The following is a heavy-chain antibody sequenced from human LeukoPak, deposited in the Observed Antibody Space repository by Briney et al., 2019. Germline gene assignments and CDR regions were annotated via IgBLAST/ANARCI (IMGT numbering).Heavy chain of an antibody. V-gene: IGHV1-69*06. CDR3: ARVGYSPGYYFDY. D-gene: IGHD2-2*02. CDR2: IIPIFGTA. CDR1: GGTFSSYA. J-gene: IGHJ4*02. Sequence: SVKVSCKASGGTFSSYAISWVRQAPGQGLEWMGGIIPIFGTANYAQKFQGRVTITADKSTSTAYMELSSLRSEDTAVYYCARVGYSPGYYFDYWGQGTLVTVSS.